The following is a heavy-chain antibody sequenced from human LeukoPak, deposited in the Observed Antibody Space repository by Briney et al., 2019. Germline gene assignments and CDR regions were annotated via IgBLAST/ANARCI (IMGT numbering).Heavy chain of an antibody. CDR3: ARQDGNSKYYFDY. J-gene: IGHJ4*02. Sequence: GESLKISGKGSGYSFTYYWIGWVRQIPGKGLEWMGIIYPGDSDTRYRPSFQGQFTISVDKYISTAYLQWSSLKAWDTAMYYCARQDGNSKYYFDYWGQGTLVTVSS. D-gene: IGHD1-1*01. CDR1: GYSFTYYW. CDR2: IYPGDSDT. V-gene: IGHV5-51*01.